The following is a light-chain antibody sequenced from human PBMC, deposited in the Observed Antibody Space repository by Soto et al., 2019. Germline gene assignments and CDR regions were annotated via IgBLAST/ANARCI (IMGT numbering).Light chain of an antibody. CDR2: GES. CDR3: QKYGSSTWT. J-gene: IGKJ1*01. CDR1: QSVSSSY. V-gene: IGKV3-20*01. Sequence: ELVLTQSPGTLSLSPGESATLSCRASQSVSSSYLAWYQQKPGQAPRILIYGESSRATGIPDRFSGSGSGTDLNLTISRLEPEDFAVYYCQKYGSSTWTCGQGTKVDIK.